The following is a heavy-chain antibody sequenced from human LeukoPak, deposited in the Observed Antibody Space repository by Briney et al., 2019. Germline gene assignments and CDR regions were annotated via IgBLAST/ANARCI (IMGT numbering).Heavy chain of an antibody. Sequence: PSETLSLTCTVSGGSISSGGYYWSWIRQHPGKGLEWIGYIYYSGSTYYNPSLKSRVTISVDTSKNQFSLKLSSVTAADTAVYYCARNPLEMATITGADYWGQGTLVTISS. CDR1: GGSISSGGYY. CDR3: ARNPLEMATITGADY. V-gene: IGHV4-31*03. CDR2: IYYSGST. D-gene: IGHD5-24*01. J-gene: IGHJ4*02.